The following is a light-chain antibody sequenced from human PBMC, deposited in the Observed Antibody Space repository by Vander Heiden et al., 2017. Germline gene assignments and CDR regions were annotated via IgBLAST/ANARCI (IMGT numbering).Light chain of an antibody. J-gene: IGKJ1*01. Sequence: DIQMTQSPSTLSASVGDRVTITCRASQSISSWLAWYQQKPGKAPKLLIYDASSLESGVPSRFSGSGSGTEFTLTISSLQPYDFATYYCQQRTFGQGTKVEIK. V-gene: IGKV1-5*01. CDR1: QSISSW. CDR2: DAS. CDR3: QQRT.